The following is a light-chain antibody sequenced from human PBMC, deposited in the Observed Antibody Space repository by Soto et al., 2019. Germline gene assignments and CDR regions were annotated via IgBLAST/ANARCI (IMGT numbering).Light chain of an antibody. J-gene: IGKJ1*01. V-gene: IGKV3-15*01. CDR2: GAS. CDR1: QSVSSN. Sequence: EIVMTQSPATLSVSPGERATLSCRASQSVSSNLAWYQQKPGQAPRLLIYGASTRATGIPDGFSGSGSGTDFTLTISRLEPEDFAVYYCQQYDSSPRTFGQGTKVDIK. CDR3: QQYDSSPRT.